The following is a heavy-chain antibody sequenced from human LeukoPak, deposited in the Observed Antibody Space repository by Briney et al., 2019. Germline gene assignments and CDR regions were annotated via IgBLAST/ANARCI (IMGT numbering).Heavy chain of an antibody. D-gene: IGHD6-13*01. CDR1: GFTLNRYW. CDR3: ARAVAAGGTAGLDL. CDR2: INSDGSST. J-gene: IGHJ5*02. Sequence: GGSLTLSCAASGFTLNRYWMYWVRQAPGKGLLWVSRINSDGSSTNYPDTVRGRFTLSRDNAKNTLYLQMNSLRAEDTAVYYCARAVAAGGTAGLDLWGQGTLVSVSS. V-gene: IGHV3-74*01.